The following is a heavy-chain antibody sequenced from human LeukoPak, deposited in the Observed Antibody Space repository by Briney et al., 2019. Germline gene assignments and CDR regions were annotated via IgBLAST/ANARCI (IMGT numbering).Heavy chain of an antibody. CDR3: ARDYYDSSGYYYGYFQH. D-gene: IGHD3-22*01. CDR1: GFTFSTYA. Sequence: SGGSLRLSCEASGFTFSTYAMSWVRQAPGKGLEWVSVIYSGGTTYYSDSVKGRFTISRDNSKNTMYLQMNSLRAEDTAVYYCARDYYDSSGYYYGYFQHWGQGTLVTVSS. V-gene: IGHV3-53*01. CDR2: IYSGGTT. J-gene: IGHJ1*01.